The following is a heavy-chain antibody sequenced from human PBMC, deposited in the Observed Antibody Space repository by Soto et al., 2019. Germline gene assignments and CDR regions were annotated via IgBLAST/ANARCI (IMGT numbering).Heavy chain of an antibody. D-gene: IGHD5-12*01. CDR3: ARLPHPYSGYDYYFGL. CDR2: ISYDANT. V-gene: IGHV4-39*01. Sequence: QLQLQESGPGLVKPSETLSLTCIVSGGSITNSGHLWGWVRQPPGKGLEWIASISYDANTFYNPSLASRVTMSLDTSKTQFSLKLSSVTAADTAVYHCARLPHPYSGYDYYFGLWGQGTMVTISS. CDR1: GGSITNSGHL. J-gene: IGHJ4*02.